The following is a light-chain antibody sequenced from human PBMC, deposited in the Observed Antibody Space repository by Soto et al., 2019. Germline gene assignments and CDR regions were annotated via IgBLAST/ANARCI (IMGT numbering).Light chain of an antibody. J-gene: IGLJ1*01. CDR2: DVS. V-gene: IGLV2-14*03. CDR1: SSEIGAYNF. Sequence: LTQPASVSGSPGQSITISCTGTSSEIGAYNFVSWYQQHPCKAQKLMVYDVSNRPSGVSNRFSGSKSGDTSSLTISVLQAEDEADYYCSSYTISAADVFGTGTKVTVL. CDR3: SSYTISAADV.